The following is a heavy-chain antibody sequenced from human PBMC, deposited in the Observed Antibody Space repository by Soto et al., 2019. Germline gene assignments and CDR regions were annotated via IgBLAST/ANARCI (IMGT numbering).Heavy chain of an antibody. V-gene: IGHV3-23*01. J-gene: IGHJ3*02. CDR2: ISGSGGRT. CDR3: AKGGYYSLFDI. CDR1: GVTFSSYA. D-gene: IGHD3-16*01. Sequence: AGSLRLSCAASGVTFSSYAMSWVLQTPGKGLEWVSGISGSGGRTYYADSVKGRFTISRDNSNNTLSLQMHILRVEDTAVYFCAKGGYYSLFDIWGQGTMVTVSS.